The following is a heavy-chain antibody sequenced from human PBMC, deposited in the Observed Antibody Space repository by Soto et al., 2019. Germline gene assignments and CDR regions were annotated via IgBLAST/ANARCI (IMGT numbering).Heavy chain of an antibody. CDR1: GFTFSSYA. D-gene: IGHD3-3*01. V-gene: IGHV3-23*01. CDR2: ISGSGGST. Sequence: GGSLRLSCAASGFTFSSYAMSWVRQAPGKGLEWVSAISGSGGSTYYAASVKGRFTISRDNSKNTLYLQMNSLRAEDTAVYYCAKDAAAVAYDFWSGYYDYWGQGTLVTVSS. CDR3: AKDAAAVAYDFWSGYYDY. J-gene: IGHJ4*02.